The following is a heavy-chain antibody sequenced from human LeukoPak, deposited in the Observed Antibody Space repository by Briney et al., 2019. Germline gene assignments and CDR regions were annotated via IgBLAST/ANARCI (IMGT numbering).Heavy chain of an antibody. CDR1: GYTFTGYY. CDR2: INLNSGGT. D-gene: IGHD6-13*01. Sequence: ASVTVSCKASGYTFTGYYMHWVRQAPGQGLEWMGWINLNSGGTNYAQKFQGRVTMTRDTSISTAYMELSRLRSDDTAVYYCARGRTEYSSSWENWFDPWGQGTLVTVSS. CDR3: ARGRTEYSSSWENWFDP. V-gene: IGHV1-2*02. J-gene: IGHJ5*02.